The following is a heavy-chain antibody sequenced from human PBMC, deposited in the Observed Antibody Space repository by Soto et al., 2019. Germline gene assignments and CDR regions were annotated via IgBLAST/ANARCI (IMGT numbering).Heavy chain of an antibody. V-gene: IGHV3-23*01. CDR2: ISGSGGST. CDR1: GFTFSSYA. Sequence: HPGGSLRLSCAASGFTFSSYAMSWVRQAPGKGLEWVSAISGSGGSTYYADSVKGRFTISRDNSKNTLYLQMNSLRAEDTAVYYCAKDQEWEDEYTIATPFDYWGQGTLVTVSS. J-gene: IGHJ4*02. D-gene: IGHD1-26*01. CDR3: AKDQEWEDEYTIATPFDY.